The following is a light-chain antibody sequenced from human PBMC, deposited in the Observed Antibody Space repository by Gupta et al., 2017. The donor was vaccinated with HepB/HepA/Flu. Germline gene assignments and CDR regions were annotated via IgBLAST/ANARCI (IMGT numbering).Light chain of an antibody. V-gene: IGLV3-1*01. Sequence: SYELTQPPSVSVSPGQTGSIPCSGDKLGEKYVCWYQQRPGQSPVLVIYQDNKRPSGIPERFSGSNSGTTATLTISGTQAMDEADYYCKAWDSTTVVFSGGTKLTVL. CDR1: KLGEKY. J-gene: IGLJ2*01. CDR2: QDN. CDR3: KAWDSTTVV.